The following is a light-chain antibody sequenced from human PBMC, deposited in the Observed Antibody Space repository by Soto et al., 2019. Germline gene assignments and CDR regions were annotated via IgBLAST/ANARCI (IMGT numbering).Light chain of an antibody. Sequence: QSVLTQPPSVSGAPGQRVTISCTGSSSNIGAGYDVHWYQQLPGTAPKLLVSGNTNRPSGVPDRFSGSKSGTSASLAITGLQAEDEADYYCQSYASSLSYCVFGGGTKVTVL. V-gene: IGLV1-40*01. CDR3: QSYASSLSYCV. CDR1: SSNIGAGYD. J-gene: IGLJ3*02. CDR2: GNT.